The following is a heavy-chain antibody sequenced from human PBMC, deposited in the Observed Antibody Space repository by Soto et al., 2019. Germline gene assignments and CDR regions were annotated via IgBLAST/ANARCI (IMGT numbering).Heavy chain of an antibody. CDR1: GFIFSNYG. CDR2: IWSTGTIT. CDR3: AKDRGNIAAAGTFDY. J-gene: IGHJ4*02. Sequence: GGSLRLSCAASGFIFSNYGMHWVRQAPGKRLEWVALIWSTGTITYYAASMKGRFTISRDNSKSTLYLQMNSLRAEDTAVYYCAKDRGNIAAAGTFDYWGQGTLVTVSS. D-gene: IGHD6-13*01. V-gene: IGHV3-33*06.